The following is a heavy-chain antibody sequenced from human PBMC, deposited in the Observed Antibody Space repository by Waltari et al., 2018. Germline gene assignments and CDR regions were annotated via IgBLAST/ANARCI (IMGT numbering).Heavy chain of an antibody. CDR3: ATRDLKWGHTKKYFDP. V-gene: IGHV1-24*01. CDR1: GFSLSALS. D-gene: IGHD7-27*01. CDR2: FDPENSKT. Sequence: QVHLIQSGAELKKPGASVKVSCKVSGFSLSALSIHWVRQAPGKGLEWMGGFDPENSKTIYARAFQGRITTTEDTSTNTAYLELSSLRSDDTAMYYCATRDLKWGHTKKYFDPWGQGTLVTVSS. J-gene: IGHJ5*02.